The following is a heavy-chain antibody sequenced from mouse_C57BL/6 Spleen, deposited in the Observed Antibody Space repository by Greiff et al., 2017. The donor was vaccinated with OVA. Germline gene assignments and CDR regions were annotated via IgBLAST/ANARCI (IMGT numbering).Heavy chain of an antibody. V-gene: IGHV5-17*01. CDR1: GFTFSDYG. Sequence: EVKLMESGGGLVKPGGSLKLSCAASGFTFSDYGMHWVRQAPEKGLEWVAYISSGSSTIYYADTVKGRFTISRDNAKNTLFLQLTSLRSEDTAMYYCARKAGYGSSWFAYWGQGTRVTVSA. CDR3: ARKAGYGSSWFAY. D-gene: IGHD1-1*01. J-gene: IGHJ3*01. CDR2: ISSGSSTI.